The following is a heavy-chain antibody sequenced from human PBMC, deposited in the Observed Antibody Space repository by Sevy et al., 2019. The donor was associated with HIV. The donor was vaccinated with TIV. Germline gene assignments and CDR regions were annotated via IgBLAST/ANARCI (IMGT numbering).Heavy chain of an antibody. J-gene: IGHJ3*02. CDR2: IYSGGST. CDR3: ARGMDGNDAFDI. V-gene: IGHV3-53*01. CDR1: GFTVISNK. D-gene: IGHD1-26*01. Sequence: GGSLRLSGPASGFTVISNKMTWARQAPGRGLEWASVIYSGGSTYYADSVKGRFTISRDNSKNTLYLQMNSLRAEDTAVYYCARGMDGNDAFDIWGQGTMVTVSS.